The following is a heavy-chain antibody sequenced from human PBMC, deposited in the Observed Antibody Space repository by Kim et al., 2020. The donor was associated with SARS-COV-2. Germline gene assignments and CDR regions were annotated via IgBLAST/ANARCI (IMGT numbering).Heavy chain of an antibody. CDR2: IYYSGST. J-gene: IGHJ4*02. CDR1: GGSISSYY. V-gene: IGHV4-59*13. Sequence: SETLSLTCTVSGGSISSYYWSWIRQPPGKGLEWIGYIYYSGSTNYNPSLKSRVTISVDTSKNQFSLKLSSVTAADTAAYYCARVVVAATYDYWGQGTLVTVSS. CDR3: ARVVVAATYDY. D-gene: IGHD2-15*01.